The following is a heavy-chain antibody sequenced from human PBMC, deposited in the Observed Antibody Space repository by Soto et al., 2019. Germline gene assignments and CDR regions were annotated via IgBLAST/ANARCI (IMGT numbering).Heavy chain of an antibody. J-gene: IGHJ5*02. Sequence: GGSLRLSCAASGFTFSDYYMSWIRQAPGKGLEWVSYISSSGSTIYYADSVKGRFTISRDNAKNSLYLQMNSLRAEGTAVYYCARSGDIVVVPANWFDPWGQGTLVTVSS. CDR2: ISSSGSTI. CDR3: ARSGDIVVVPANWFDP. CDR1: GFTFSDYY. D-gene: IGHD2-2*01. V-gene: IGHV3-11*01.